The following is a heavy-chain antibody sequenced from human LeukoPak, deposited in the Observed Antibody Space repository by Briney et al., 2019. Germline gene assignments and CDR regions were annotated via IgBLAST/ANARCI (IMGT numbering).Heavy chain of an antibody. D-gene: IGHD2-2*01. J-gene: IGHJ4*02. CDR1: GGTFSSYA. CDR2: IIPIFGTA. Sequence: GASVKVSCKASGGTFSSYAISWVRQAPGQGLEWMGGIIPIFGTANYAQKFQGRVTITADESTSTAYMELSSLRAEDTAVYYCAKEVQLLTDYWGQGTLVTVSS. V-gene: IGHV1-69*13. CDR3: AKEVQLLTDY.